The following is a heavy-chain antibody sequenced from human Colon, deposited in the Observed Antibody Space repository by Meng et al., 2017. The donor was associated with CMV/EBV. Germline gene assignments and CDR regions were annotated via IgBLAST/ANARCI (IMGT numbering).Heavy chain of an antibody. CDR1: GFTFDTYS. J-gene: IGHJ4*02. CDR2: LSSSSFI. V-gene: IGHV3-21*01. CDR3: ARGHDFDY. Sequence: GESLKISCAASGFTFDTYSMNWVRQAPGKGLEWVSSLSSSSFIYYADSVKGRFTISRDNAKSSLYLQLDSLRAEDTAIYYCARGHDFDYWGQGTLVTVSS.